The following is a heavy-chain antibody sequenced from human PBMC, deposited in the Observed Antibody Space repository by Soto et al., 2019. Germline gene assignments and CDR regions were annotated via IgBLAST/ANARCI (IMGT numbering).Heavy chain of an antibody. Sequence: SETLSLTCTVSGGSISSDNFFWSWIRQPPGEGLEWIGYIYYRGSTYYNPSLESRLTLLVNTSKNQFSLKLRSVTAADTAVYYCARVAIACPSSSCYNHYYYSLDVWGQGTTVTVSS. V-gene: IGHV4-30-4*01. CDR2: IYYRGST. CDR3: ARVAIACPSSSCYNHYYYSLDV. J-gene: IGHJ6*02. D-gene: IGHD2-2*02. CDR1: GGSISSDNFF.